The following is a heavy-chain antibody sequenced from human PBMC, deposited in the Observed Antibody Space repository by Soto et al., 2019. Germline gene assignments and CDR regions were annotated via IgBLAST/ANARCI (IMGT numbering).Heavy chain of an antibody. V-gene: IGHV2-5*02. D-gene: IGHD5-18*01. Sequence: QITLKKSGPTLVKPTQTLTLTCTFSGFSLTTRGVGVGWIRQPPGKALEWLALIYWDDDEAYSPSLKSKITITKDTSKNQVVLTVTSRDPVDTATYYCAHRPRGYSYHFDYWGQGTLVTVSS. CDR3: AHRPRGYSYHFDY. J-gene: IGHJ4*02. CDR1: GFSLTTRGVG. CDR2: IYWDDDE.